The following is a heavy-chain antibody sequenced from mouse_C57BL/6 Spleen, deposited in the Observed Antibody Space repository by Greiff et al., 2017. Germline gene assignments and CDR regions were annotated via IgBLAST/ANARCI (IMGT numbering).Heavy chain of an antibody. CDR2: IDPANGNT. Sequence: VQLKQSVAELVRPGASVKLSCTASGFNIQNTYMHWVKQRPEQGLEWIGRIDPANGNTKYAPKFQGKATITADTSSTTAYLQLSSLTSEDTAIYYCARDSYAMDYWGQGTSVTVSS. CDR1: GFNIQNTY. CDR3: ARDSYAMDY. J-gene: IGHJ4*01. V-gene: IGHV14-3*01.